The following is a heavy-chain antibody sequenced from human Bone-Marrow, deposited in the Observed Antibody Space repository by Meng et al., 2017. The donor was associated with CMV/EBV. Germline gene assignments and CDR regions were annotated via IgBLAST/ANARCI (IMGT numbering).Heavy chain of an antibody. V-gene: IGHV1-69*10. CDR2: IIPILGIA. D-gene: IGHD2-2*01. CDR1: GGTFSSYA. CDR3: ARDVVQAAPGYFQH. J-gene: IGHJ1*01. Sequence: KASGGTFSSYAISWVRQAPGQGLEWMGGIIPILGIANYAQKFQGRVTITADKSTSTAYMELSSLRSEDTAVYYCARDVVQAAPGYFQHWGQGTLVTVSS.